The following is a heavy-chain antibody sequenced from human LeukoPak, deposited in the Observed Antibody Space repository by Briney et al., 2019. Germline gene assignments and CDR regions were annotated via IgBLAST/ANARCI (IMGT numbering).Heavy chain of an antibody. CDR3: ARDTGIAVAGTGDFDY. CDR2: ISGYNGKT. J-gene: IGHJ4*02. Sequence: ASVKVSCKASGYTFTNYGISWVRQAPGQGLEWMGWISGYNGKTNYAQKLQGRVTMTTDTSTSTAYMELRSLTSDDTAVYYCARDTGIAVAGTGDFDYWGQGTLVTVSS. CDR1: GYTFTNYG. V-gene: IGHV1-18*01. D-gene: IGHD6-13*01.